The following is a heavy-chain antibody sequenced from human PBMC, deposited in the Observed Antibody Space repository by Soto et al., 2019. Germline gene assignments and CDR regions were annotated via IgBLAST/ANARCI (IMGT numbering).Heavy chain of an antibody. CDR1: GFIFKNYT. Sequence: DVKLVESGGGLVQPGGSLRLSCAASGFIFKNYTMHWFRQAPGKGLEYVSTIDNNGIRTYYADSVKGRFTISRDNSRSIVYLEMRSLGPEDTAVYYCVKYSKPVGWGQGAPVTVSS. CDR2: IDNNGIRT. J-gene: IGHJ4*02. V-gene: IGHV3-64D*06. CDR3: VKYSKPVG. D-gene: IGHD1-26*01.